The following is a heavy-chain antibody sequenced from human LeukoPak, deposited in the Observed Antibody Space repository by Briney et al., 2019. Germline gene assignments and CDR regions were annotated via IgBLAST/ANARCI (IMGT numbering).Heavy chain of an antibody. D-gene: IGHD5-18*01. Sequence: GGSLRLSCAASGFTFSSYSMNWVRQAPGKGLGWVSYISSSSSTIYYADSVKGRFTISRDNAKNSLYLQMNSLRAEDTAVYYCARGTADTAMSCYYYMDVWGKGTTVTVPS. CDR3: ARGTADTAMSCYYYMDV. V-gene: IGHV3-48*01. CDR1: GFTFSSYS. J-gene: IGHJ6*03. CDR2: ISSSSSTI.